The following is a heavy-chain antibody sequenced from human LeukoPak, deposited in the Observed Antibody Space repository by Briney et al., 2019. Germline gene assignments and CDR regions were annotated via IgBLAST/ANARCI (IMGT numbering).Heavy chain of an antibody. CDR1: GGSISSSSYY. J-gene: IGHJ6*02. D-gene: IGHD6-19*01. CDR3: ARVAAVAGWFDFYYYYGMDV. Sequence: SETLSLTCTVSGGSISSSSYYWGWVRQPPGKGLEWIGYIYYSGSTNYNPSLKSRVTISVDTSKNQFSLKLSSVTAADTAVYYCARVAAVAGWFDFYYYYGMDVWGQGTTVTVSS. CDR2: IYYSGST. V-gene: IGHV4-61*05.